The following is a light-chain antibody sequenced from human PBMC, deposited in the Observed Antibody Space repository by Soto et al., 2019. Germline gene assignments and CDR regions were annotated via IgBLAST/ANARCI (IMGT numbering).Light chain of an antibody. CDR1: SSDVGGYNY. Sequence: QSALTQPASVSGSPGQSITISCTGASSDVGGYNYVSWYQQHPGKAPKLIIYDVSYRPSGVSNRFSGSKSGNTASLTISGLQAEDEADYHCSSYISTTTSHVFGTGTKLTVL. V-gene: IGLV2-14*03. CDR3: SSYISTTTSHV. J-gene: IGLJ1*01. CDR2: DVS.